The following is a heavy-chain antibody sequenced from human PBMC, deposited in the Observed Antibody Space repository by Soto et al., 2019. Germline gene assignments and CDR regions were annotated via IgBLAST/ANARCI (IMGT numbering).Heavy chain of an antibody. Sequence: QAHLVQSGAEVKKPGASVNISCKASGYTFTAYSMHWVRQAPGQGLEWLGRINIGTGDTEYSQKFQGRVMIARDTSATTGYLEVSSLRSEDTAVYFCGGVVARISGMDVWGQGTTVTVSS. CDR1: GYTFTAYS. J-gene: IGHJ6*02. V-gene: IGHV1-3*04. D-gene: IGHD5-12*01. CDR2: INIGTGDT. CDR3: GGVVARISGMDV.